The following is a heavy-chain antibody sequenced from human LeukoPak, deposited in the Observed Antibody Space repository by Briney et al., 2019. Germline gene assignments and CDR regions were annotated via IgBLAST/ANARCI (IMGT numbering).Heavy chain of an antibody. J-gene: IGHJ4*02. D-gene: IGHD4-17*01. CDR1: GITFGSYW. Sequence: GGSLRLSCTASGITFGSYWMTWVRQAPGKGLECVANIKPDGSEKYYVDSVEGRFTISRDNAKNSLFLEMNSLRAEDTAVYYCARGFSTVTTDWGQGTLVTVSS. CDR2: IKPDGSEK. CDR3: ARGFSTVTTD. V-gene: IGHV3-7*05.